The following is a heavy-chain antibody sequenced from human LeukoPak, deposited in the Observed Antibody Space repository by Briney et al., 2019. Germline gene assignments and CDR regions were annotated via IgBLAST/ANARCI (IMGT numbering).Heavy chain of an antibody. V-gene: IGHV3-30-3*01. Sequence: GGSLRLSCAASGFTFGSYAMHWVRQAPGKGLEWVAVISYDGSNKYYADSVKGRFTISRDNSKNTLYLQMNSLRAEDTAVYYCARSPRLTGAFFDYWGQGTLVTVSS. CDR2: ISYDGSNK. CDR1: GFTFGSYA. CDR3: ARSPRLTGAFFDY. D-gene: IGHD3-10*01. J-gene: IGHJ4*02.